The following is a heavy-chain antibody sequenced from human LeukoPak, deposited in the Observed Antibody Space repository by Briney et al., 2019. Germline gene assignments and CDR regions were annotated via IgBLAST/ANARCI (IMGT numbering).Heavy chain of an antibody. CDR1: GGSISSYY. CDR3: ARGLRYSPWGMFDP. CDR2: INHSGST. D-gene: IGHD3-9*01. J-gene: IGHJ5*02. V-gene: IGHV4-34*01. Sequence: KPSETLSLTCTVSGGSISSYYWSWIRQPPGQGLEWIGEINHSGSTNCNPSLKSRVILSVDTSKNQVSLKLSSVTAADTAVYYCARGLRYSPWGMFDPWGQGTLVTVSS.